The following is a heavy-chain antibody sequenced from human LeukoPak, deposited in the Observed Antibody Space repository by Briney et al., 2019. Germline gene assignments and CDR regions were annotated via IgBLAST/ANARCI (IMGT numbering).Heavy chain of an antibody. CDR1: GGSISSHY. Sequence: ESSETLSLTCTVSGGSISSHYWSWIRQPAGKGLEWIGCIYGSGSTNYNPSLKSRVTMSVDTSKNQFSLKLSSVTAADTAVYYCAREGSSWPVCALWRQRTGVSVLW. D-gene: IGHD6-13*01. V-gene: IGHV4-4*07. CDR2: IYGSGST. CDR3: AREGSSWPVCALWRQRTGVSVL. J-gene: IGHJ2*01.